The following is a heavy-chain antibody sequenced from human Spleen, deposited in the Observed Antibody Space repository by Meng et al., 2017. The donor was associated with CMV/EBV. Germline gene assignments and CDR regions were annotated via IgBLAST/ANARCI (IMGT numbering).Heavy chain of an antibody. CDR3: ARQGFLDP. J-gene: IGHJ5*02. CDR2: IDPSDSYT. Sequence: DVHLVQSXXEGXXPXXXLRISCKGSGYSFTSYWISWVRQMPGKGLEWMGRIDPSDSYTNYSPSFQGHVTISADKSISTAYLQWSSLKASDTAMYYCARQGFLDPWGQGTRVTVSS. CDR1: GYSFTSYW. V-gene: IGHV5-10-1*03.